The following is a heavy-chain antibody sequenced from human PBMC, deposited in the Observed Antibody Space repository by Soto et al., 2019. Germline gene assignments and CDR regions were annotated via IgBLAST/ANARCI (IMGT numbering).Heavy chain of an antibody. Sequence: GGSLRLSCTASGFTFGDYAMSWFRQAPGKGLEWVGFIRSKAYGGTTEYAASVKGRFTISRDDSKSIAYLQMNSLKTEDTAVYYCTRDRPESIVVRGVLGAFDIWGQGTMVTVSS. CDR1: GFTFGDYA. CDR3: TRDRPESIVVRGVLGAFDI. J-gene: IGHJ3*02. V-gene: IGHV3-49*03. CDR2: IRSKAYGGTT. D-gene: IGHD3-10*01.